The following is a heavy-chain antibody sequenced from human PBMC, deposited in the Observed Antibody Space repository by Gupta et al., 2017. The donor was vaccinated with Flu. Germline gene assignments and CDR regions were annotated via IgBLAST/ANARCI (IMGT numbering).Heavy chain of an antibody. D-gene: IGHD1-26*01. CDR1: FSSYG. J-gene: IGHJ4*02. CDR3: ARERELRSRPFYFDY. CDR2: IWYDGSNK. V-gene: IGHV3-33*01. Sequence: FSSYGMHWVRQAPGKGLEWVAVIWYDGSNKYYADSVKGRFTISRDNSKNTLYLQMNSLRAEDTAVYYCARERELRSRPFYFDYWGQGTLVTGAS.